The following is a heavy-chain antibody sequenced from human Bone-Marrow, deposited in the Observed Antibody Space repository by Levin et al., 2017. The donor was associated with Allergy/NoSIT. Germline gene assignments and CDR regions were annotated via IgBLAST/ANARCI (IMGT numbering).Heavy chain of an antibody. CDR2: IIPIFGTA. J-gene: IGHJ6*02. V-gene: IGHV1-69*13. CDR3: ARASRGGSGGASGYYGMDV. CDR1: GGTFSSYA. D-gene: IGHD3-16*01. Sequence: ASVKVSCKASGGTFSSYAISWVRQAPGQGLEWMGGIIPIFGTANYAQKFQGRVTITADESTSTAYMELSSLRSEDTAVYYCARASRGGSGGASGYYGMDVWGQGTTVTVSS.